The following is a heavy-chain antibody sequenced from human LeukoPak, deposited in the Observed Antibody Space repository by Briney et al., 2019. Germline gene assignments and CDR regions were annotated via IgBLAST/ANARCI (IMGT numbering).Heavy chain of an antibody. D-gene: IGHD6-19*01. CDR3: ARGRPKQWLVIGATKFDY. CDR1: GGSFSGYY. CDR2: INHSGST. J-gene: IGHJ4*02. Sequence: PSETLPLTCAVYGGSFSGYYWSWIRQPPGKGLEWIGEINHSGSTSYNPSLKSRVTISVDTSKNQFSLKLSSVTAADTAVYYCARGRPKQWLVIGATKFDYWGQGTLVTVSS. V-gene: IGHV4-34*01.